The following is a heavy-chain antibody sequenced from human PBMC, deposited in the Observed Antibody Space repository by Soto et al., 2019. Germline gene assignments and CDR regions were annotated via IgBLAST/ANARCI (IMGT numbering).Heavy chain of an antibody. CDR3: ARDVSGPGATYVMDV. CDR1: GYSFNSYG. D-gene: IGHD2-2*01. CDR2: ISAYNGNT. V-gene: IGHV1-18*01. Sequence: ASVKVSCKASGYSFNSYGVSWVRQAPGQGLEWMGWISAYNGNTNYAQKLQGRVTLTTDTSTSTAYMELRSLASDDTALYYCARDVSGPGATYVMDVWGQGTTVTVSS. J-gene: IGHJ6*02.